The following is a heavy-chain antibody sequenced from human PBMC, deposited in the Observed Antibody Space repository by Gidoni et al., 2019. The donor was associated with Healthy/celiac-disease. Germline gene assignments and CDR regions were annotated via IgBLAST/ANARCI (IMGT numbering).Heavy chain of an antibody. CDR3: ARLNILGAFDY. Sequence: PSLKSRVTISVDTSKNQFSLKLSSVTAADTAVYYCARLNILGAFDYWGQGTLVTVSS. J-gene: IGHJ4*02. V-gene: IGHV4-39*01.